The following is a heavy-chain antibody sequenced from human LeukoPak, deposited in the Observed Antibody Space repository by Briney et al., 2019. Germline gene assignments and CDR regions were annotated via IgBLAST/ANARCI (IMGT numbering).Heavy chain of an antibody. V-gene: IGHV4-4*07. Sequence: SETLSLTCAVYGGSFSGYSWSWIRQPAGKGLEWIGRIFASGSTKYNPSLKSRVTMSVETSKKQFSLKLSSVTAADTAVYYCAREGSAFDIWGQGTMVTVSS. CDR1: GGSFSGYS. J-gene: IGHJ3*02. CDR2: IFASGST. CDR3: AREGSAFDI.